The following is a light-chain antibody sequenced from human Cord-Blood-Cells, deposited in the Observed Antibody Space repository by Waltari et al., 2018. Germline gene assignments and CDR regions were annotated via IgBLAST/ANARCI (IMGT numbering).Light chain of an antibody. Sequence: TINCKSSQSVLYSSNNKNYLAWYQQKPGQPPKLLIYWASTRESRVPDRFSGSGSGTDFTLTISSLQAEDVAVYYCQQYYSTPFTFGPGTKVDIK. J-gene: IGKJ3*01. V-gene: IGKV4-1*01. CDR3: QQYYSTPFT. CDR1: QSVLYSSNNKNY. CDR2: WAS.